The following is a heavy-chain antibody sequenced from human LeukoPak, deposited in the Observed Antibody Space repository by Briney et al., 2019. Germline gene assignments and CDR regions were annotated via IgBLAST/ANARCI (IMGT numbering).Heavy chain of an antibody. Sequence: GESLKISCKGSGYSFTSYWIGWVRQMPGKGLEWMGIIYPGDSDTRYSPSSQGQVTISADKSISTAYLQWSSLKASGTAMYYCARNDFWSASWFDPWGQGTLVTVSS. CDR2: IYPGDSDT. CDR1: GYSFTSYW. J-gene: IGHJ5*02. D-gene: IGHD3-3*01. V-gene: IGHV5-51*01. CDR3: ARNDFWSASWFDP.